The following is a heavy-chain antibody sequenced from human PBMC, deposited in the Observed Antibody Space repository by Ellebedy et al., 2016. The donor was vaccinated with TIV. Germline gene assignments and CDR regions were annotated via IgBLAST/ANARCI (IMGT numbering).Heavy chain of an antibody. CDR2: IWYDGSNK. J-gene: IGHJ6*02. D-gene: IGHD1-1*01. CDR3: ARDLWEKNDLVGYYYYGMDV. CDR1: GFTFSSYG. V-gene: IGHV3-33*01. Sequence: PGGSLRLSCAASGFTFSSYGMHWVRQAPGKGLKWVAVIWYDGSNKYYADSVKGRFTISRDNSKNTLYLQMNSLRAEDTAVYYCARDLWEKNDLVGYYYYGMDVWGQGTTVTVSS.